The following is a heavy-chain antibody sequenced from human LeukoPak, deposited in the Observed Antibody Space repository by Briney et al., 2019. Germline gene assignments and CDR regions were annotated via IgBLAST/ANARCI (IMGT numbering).Heavy chain of an antibody. CDR3: ARDLHWLAFDF. CDR2: ITALGTT. V-gene: IGHV3-23*01. J-gene: IGHJ4*02. D-gene: IGHD6-19*01. CDR1: GFNFNHYG. Sequence: PGGSLRLSCEASGFNFNHYGMNWVRQAPGMGLEWVSGITALGTTYYADSVKGRFTISRDNSKNTVYLQMNSLTAEDTATYFCARDLHWLAFDFWGQGSLVTVSS.